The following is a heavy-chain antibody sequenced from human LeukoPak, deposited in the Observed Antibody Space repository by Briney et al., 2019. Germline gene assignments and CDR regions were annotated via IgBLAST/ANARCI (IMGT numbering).Heavy chain of an antibody. CDR3: ACGQYYDLWSGYYVD. D-gene: IGHD3-3*01. Sequence: PSETLSLTCAVYGGSFSGHYWSWVRQPPGKGLEWIGEINHSGSTNYNPSLESRVTISVDTSKNHFSLKLSSVTAADTAVYYCACGQYYDLWSGYYVDWGQGTLVTVSA. CDR1: GGSFSGHY. J-gene: IGHJ4*02. V-gene: IGHV4-34*01. CDR2: INHSGST.